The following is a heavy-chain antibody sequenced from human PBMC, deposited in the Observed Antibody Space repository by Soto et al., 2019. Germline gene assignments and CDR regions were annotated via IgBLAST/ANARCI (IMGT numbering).Heavy chain of an antibody. D-gene: IGHD2-2*01. CDR1: GFSFSSYG. J-gene: IGHJ4*02. Sequence: PGGSLRLSCAASGFSFSSYGMQWVRQAPGKGLEWVGRIKSKTDGGTTDYAAPVKGRFTISRDDSKNTLYLQMNSLKTEDTAVYYCTPVLLCSSTSCSDYWGQGTLVTVSS. CDR2: IKSKTDGGTT. V-gene: IGHV3-15*01. CDR3: TPVLLCSSTSCSDY.